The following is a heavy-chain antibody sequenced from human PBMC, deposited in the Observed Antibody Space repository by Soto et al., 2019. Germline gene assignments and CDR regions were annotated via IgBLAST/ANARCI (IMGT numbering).Heavy chain of an antibody. CDR3: ASWADAADEDFYRL. V-gene: IGHV3-7*01. CDR2: INQGGRQK. Sequence: EVQLVESGGGLVQPGGSLRLSCAGFGFRFSSFWVSWIRQAPGKGLALVAHINQGGRQKYYVESAKGRFTISRDNAKTSLYLQMSYLRADDTATYHCASWADAADEDFYRLWGHSTILTVSS. D-gene: IGHD6-19*01. J-gene: IGHJ1*01. CDR1: GFRFSSFW.